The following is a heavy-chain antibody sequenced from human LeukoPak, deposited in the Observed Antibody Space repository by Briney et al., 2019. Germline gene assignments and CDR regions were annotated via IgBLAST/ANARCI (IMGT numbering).Heavy chain of an antibody. J-gene: IGHJ4*02. CDR1: GGSISSYY. V-gene: IGHV4-59*01. Sequence: PSETLSLTCTVSGGSISSYYWSWIRQPPGKGLEWIGYIYYSGSTNYNPSLKSRVTISVDTSKNQFSLKLSSVTAADTAVYYCARAALVATIGFDYWGQGTLVTVSS. CDR2: IYYSGST. CDR3: ARAALVATIGFDY. D-gene: IGHD5-12*01.